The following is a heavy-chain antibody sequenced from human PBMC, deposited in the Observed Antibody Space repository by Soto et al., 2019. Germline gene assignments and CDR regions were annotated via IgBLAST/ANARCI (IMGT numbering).Heavy chain of an antibody. V-gene: IGHV3-7*01. CDR3: ARDTRDYYGSGSYPKAYYYYYMDV. CDR2: IKQDGSEK. D-gene: IGHD3-10*01. Sequence: GGSLRLSCAASGFTFSSYWMSWVRQAPGKGLEWVANIKQDGSEKYYVDSVKGRFTISRDNAKNSLYLQMNSLRAEDTAVYYCARDTRDYYGSGSYPKAYYYYYMDVWGKGTTVTVSS. J-gene: IGHJ6*03. CDR1: GFTFSSYW.